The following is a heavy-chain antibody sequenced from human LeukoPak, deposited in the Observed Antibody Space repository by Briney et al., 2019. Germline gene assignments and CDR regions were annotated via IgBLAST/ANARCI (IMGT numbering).Heavy chain of an antibody. CDR1: GYTFTSYG. CDR3: ARDRIVVVPAAMGYYGMDV. J-gene: IGHJ6*02. V-gene: IGHV1-18*01. D-gene: IGHD2-2*01. CDR2: ISAYNGNT. Sequence: ASVKVSCKASGYTFTSYGISWVRQAPGQGLEWMGWISAYNGNTNYAQKLQGRVTMTTDTSTSTAYMELRSLRSDDTAVYYCARDRIVVVPAAMGYYGMDVWSQGTTVTVSS.